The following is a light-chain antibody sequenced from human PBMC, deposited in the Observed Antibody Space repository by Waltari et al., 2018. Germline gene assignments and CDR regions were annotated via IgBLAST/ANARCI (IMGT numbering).Light chain of an antibody. CDR1: SSDIGCYNF. CDR2: EVT. V-gene: IGLV2-23*02. J-gene: IGLJ3*02. Sequence: QSALTQPASVSGSPGQSITISCTGTSSDIGCYNFVSWYQTHPGKAPKLILYEVTKRPSGVSDRFSGSKSGNTASLTISGLQAEDDADYYCYSSAMSAFVVFGGGTKLTVL. CDR3: YSSAMSAFVV.